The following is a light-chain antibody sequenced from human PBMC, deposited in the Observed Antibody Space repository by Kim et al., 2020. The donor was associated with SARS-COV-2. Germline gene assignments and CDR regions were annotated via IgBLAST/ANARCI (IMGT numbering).Light chain of an antibody. V-gene: IGKV3-20*01. CDR2: GAS. Sequence: EIVLTQSPGTLSLSPGERATLSCRASQSVSSSYLAWYQQKPGQAPRLLIYGASSRATGIPDRFSGSESGTDFTLTISRLEPEDFAVYYCQQYGRSWTFGHGTKVHI. CDR1: QSVSSSY. CDR3: QQYGRSWT. J-gene: IGKJ1*01.